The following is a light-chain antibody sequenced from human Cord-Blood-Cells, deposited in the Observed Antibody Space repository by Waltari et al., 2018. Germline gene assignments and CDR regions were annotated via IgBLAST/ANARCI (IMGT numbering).Light chain of an antibody. V-gene: IGKV1-39*01. J-gene: IGKJ2*01. CDR2: AAS. CDR3: QQSYSTEDT. Sequence: DIQMTQSPSSLSASVGDRVTITCRASQSISNSLNWYQKKPGKAPKLLIYAASSVQSGVPSRFSGSGSGTDFTLTISSLQPEDFATYYCQQSYSTEDTFGQGTKLEIK. CDR1: QSISNS.